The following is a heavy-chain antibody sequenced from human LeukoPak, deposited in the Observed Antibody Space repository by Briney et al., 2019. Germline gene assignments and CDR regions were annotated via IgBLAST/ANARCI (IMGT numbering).Heavy chain of an antibody. CDR2: IYYSGST. Sequence: PSETLSLTCTVSGGSISSSSYYWGWIRQPPGKGLEWIGSIYYSGSTYYNPSIKSRVTISVDTSKNQFSLKLSSVTAADTAVYYCARRRLPKYYDFWSGYYTGEYYGMDVWGQGTTVTVSS. CDR3: ARRRLPKYYDFWSGYYTGEYYGMDV. V-gene: IGHV4-39*01. CDR1: GGSISSSSYY. J-gene: IGHJ6*02. D-gene: IGHD3-3*01.